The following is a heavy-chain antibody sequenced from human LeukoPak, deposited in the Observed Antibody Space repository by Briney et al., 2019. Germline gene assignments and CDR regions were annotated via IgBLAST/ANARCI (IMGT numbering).Heavy chain of an antibody. Sequence: GGSLRLSCAASGFTFSNYNINWVRQAPGKGLEWVSSISTSSSYIFYADSVKGRFTISRDNAKNSLYLQMNSLTAEDTAVYYCARGGGGNGNDAYDIWGQGTMVTVSS. D-gene: IGHD4-23*01. CDR3: ARGGGGNGNDAYDI. J-gene: IGHJ3*02. CDR2: ISTSSSYI. CDR1: GFTFSNYN. V-gene: IGHV3-21*01.